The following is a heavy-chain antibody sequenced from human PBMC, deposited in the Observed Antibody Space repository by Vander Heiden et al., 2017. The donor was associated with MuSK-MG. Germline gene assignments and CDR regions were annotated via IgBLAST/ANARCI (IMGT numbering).Heavy chain of an antibody. V-gene: IGHV3-49*04. CDR3: TRYDYSLDY. D-gene: IGHD4-4*01. Sequence: EVQLVESGGGLVQPGRSLRLSGTASGFTFGDYAMSWVRQAPGKGLEWVGFIRSKAYGGTTEYAASVKGRFTISRDDSKSIAYLKMNSLKTEDTAVYYCTRYDYSLDYWGQGTLVTVSS. CDR1: GFTFGDYA. J-gene: IGHJ4*02. CDR2: IRSKAYGGTT.